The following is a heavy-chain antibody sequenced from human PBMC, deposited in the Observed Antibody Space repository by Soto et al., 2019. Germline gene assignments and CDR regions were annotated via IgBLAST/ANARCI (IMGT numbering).Heavy chain of an antibody. V-gene: IGHV1-3*01. J-gene: IGHJ6*02. Sequence: ASVKVSCKASGYTFTSYALHWVRQAPGQRLEWIGWINAGNGNTKYSQNFPGRVTFTRDTHDSTGYMQRTSLISEDTAVYYCPRDRGASHSDYSYYGMDVWGQAPTVT. CDR3: PRDRGASHSDYSYYGMDV. CDR1: GYTFTSYA. D-gene: IGHD1-26*01. CDR2: INAGNGNT.